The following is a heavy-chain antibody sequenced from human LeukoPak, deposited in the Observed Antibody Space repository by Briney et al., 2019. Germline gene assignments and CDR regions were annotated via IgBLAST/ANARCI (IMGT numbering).Heavy chain of an antibody. CDR1: GGSINNYY. J-gene: IGHJ3*01. Sequence: SETLSLTCTVSGGSINNYYWSWVRQPPGKGLEYIGYTHYSGSTNSNPSLKRRVTMSVDTSKNQFSLKLKSVTAADTAVYYCARNYCGDDCFAFDFWGQGTMVTVSS. V-gene: IGHV4-59*01. CDR3: ARNYCGDDCFAFDF. D-gene: IGHD2-21*02. CDR2: THYSGST.